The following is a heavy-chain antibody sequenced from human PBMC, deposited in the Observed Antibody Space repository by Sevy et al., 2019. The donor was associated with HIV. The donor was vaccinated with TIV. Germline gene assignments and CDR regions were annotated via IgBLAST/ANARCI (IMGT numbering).Heavy chain of an antibody. CDR3: ARRVPGDNWFDP. Sequence: SETLSLTCTVTGDSMNTYYWAWIRQPPGKSLEWVGYILYSGSTEYSPSLKSRVTMALDKSTNEVSLRLSSVTAADTAVYYCARRVPGDNWFDPWGQGRLVTVSS. V-gene: IGHV4-59*01. CDR1: GDSMNTYY. J-gene: IGHJ5*02. CDR2: ILYSGST.